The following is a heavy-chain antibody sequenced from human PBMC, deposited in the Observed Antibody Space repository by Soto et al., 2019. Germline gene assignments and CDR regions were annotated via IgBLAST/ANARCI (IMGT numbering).Heavy chain of an antibody. CDR2: ISYDGSNK. D-gene: IGHD2-15*01. V-gene: IGHV3-30-3*01. J-gene: IGHJ4*02. CDR1: GFTFSTCA. CDR3: ARAVVVAATDFDY. Sequence: QVQLVESGGGVVQPGRSLRLSCAASGFTFSTCAMHWVRQAPGKGLEWVSVISYDGSNKYYADSVKGRFTISRDNSKNTLYLQMNSLRAEDTAVYYCARAVVVAATDFDYWGQGTLVTVSS.